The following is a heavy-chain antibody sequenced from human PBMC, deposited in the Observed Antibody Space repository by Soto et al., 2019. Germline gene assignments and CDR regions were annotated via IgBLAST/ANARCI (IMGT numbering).Heavy chain of an antibody. J-gene: IGHJ3*01. CDR1: GYTFSKYY. Sequence: GASVKVSCKASGYTFSKYYMHWVRQAPGQGLEWMGWINPNSGGTNIAQKFQGRVTMTRDTSISTAYMDLSRLISDDTAVYYCAKNLIVTLPDGFDVWGQGTMVTVSS. D-gene: IGHD2-15*01. CDR3: AKNLIVTLPDGFDV. V-gene: IGHV1-2*02. CDR2: INPNSGGT.